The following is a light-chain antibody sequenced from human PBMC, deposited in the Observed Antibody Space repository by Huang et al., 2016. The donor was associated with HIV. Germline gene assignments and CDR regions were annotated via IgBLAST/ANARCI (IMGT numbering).Light chain of an antibody. J-gene: IGKJ4*01. CDR1: QRLNKF. V-gene: IGKV3-11*01. CDR2: EAS. CDR3: QQRSNALT. Sequence: EIVLTQSPDTLSLSPGQRATLSCRASQRLNKFLNWYQHKPGQAPRLLFYEASSRAAGIPARFNGSGSGTDFTRSITSLKPEDFAIYYCQQRSNALTFGGGTKVEIK.